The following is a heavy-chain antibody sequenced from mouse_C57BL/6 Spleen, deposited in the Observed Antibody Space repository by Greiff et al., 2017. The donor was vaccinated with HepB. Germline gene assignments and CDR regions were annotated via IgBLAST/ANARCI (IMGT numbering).Heavy chain of an antibody. V-gene: IGHV3-1*01. J-gene: IGHJ2*01. CDR2: ISYSGST. D-gene: IGHD1-1*01. CDR3: ARWGSSPFDY. CDR1: GYSITSGYD. Sequence: EVQLQESGPGMVKPSQSLSLTCTVTGYSITSGYDWHWIRHFPGNKLEWMGYISYSGSTNYNPSLKSRISITHDTSKNHFFLKLNSVTTEDTATYYCARWGSSPFDYWGQGTTLTVSS.